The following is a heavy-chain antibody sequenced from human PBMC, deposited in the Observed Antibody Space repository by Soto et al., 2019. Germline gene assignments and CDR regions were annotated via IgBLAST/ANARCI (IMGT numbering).Heavy chain of an antibody. J-gene: IGHJ4*02. V-gene: IGHV3-23*01. D-gene: IGHD6-6*01. Sequence: GESLKISCAASGFTFSSYAMSWVRQAPGKGLEWVSAISGSGGSTYYADSVKGRFTISRDNSKNTLYLQMNSLRAEDTAVYYCAKAQLAARPPYFDYWGQGTMVTVSS. CDR1: GFTFSSYA. CDR3: AKAQLAARPPYFDY. CDR2: ISGSGGST.